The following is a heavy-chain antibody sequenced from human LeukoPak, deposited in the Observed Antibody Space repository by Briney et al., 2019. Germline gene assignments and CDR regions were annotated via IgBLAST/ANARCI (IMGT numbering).Heavy chain of an antibody. V-gene: IGHV3-23*01. CDR2: ISGYGDST. CDR1: GFTFRNYA. D-gene: IGHD6-13*01. CDR3: AKDGGVAAVGYHYYMDV. J-gene: IGHJ6*03. Sequence: GGSLRLSCTASGFTFRNYAMTWVRQAPGKGPEWVSTISGYGDSTFYADSVKGRFTISRDNFKDTLSVQMNSLRAEDTAVYYCAKDGGVAAVGYHYYMDVWGKGTTVTVSS.